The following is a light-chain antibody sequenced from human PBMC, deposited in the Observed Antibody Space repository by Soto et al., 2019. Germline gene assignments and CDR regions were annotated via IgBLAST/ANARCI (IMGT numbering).Light chain of an antibody. V-gene: IGLV2-14*01. CDR2: EVS. J-gene: IGLJ1*01. Sequence: QSALTQPASVSGSPGQSITISCAGTSSDVGGYNYVSWYQQHPGKAPKLMIYEVSNRPSGVSHRFSGSKSGNTASLTISGRQAGDEADYYCSSYTSSSVYVFGTGTKLTVL. CDR1: SSDVGGYNY. CDR3: SSYTSSSVYV.